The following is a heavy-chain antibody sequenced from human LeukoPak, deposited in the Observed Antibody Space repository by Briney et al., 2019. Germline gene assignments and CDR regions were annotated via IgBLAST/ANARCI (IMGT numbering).Heavy chain of an antibody. CDR3: ARQTYYDFWSGYYDY. CDR1: GGSISSSNW. CDR2: IYYSGST. V-gene: IGHV4-39*01. Sequence: SETLSLTCAVSGGSISSSNWWSWVRQPPGKGLEWIGSIYYSGSTYYNPSLKSRVTISVDTSKNQFSLKLSSVTAADTAVYYCARQTYYDFWSGYYDYWGQGTLVTVSS. D-gene: IGHD3-3*01. J-gene: IGHJ4*02.